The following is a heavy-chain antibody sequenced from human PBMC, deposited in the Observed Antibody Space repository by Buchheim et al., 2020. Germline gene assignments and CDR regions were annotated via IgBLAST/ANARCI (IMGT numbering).Heavy chain of an antibody. CDR1: GGSISSYY. J-gene: IGHJ2*01. V-gene: IGHV4-59*08. CDR2: IYYSGST. CDR3: ARFNWGSWYFDL. D-gene: IGHD7-27*01. Sequence: QVQLQESGPGLVKPSETLSLTCTVSGGSISSYYWSWIRQPPGKGLEWIGYIYYSGSTNYNPSLKSRVTISVDTSKNQFSLKLSSVTAADTAVYYCARFNWGSWYFDLWGRGTL.